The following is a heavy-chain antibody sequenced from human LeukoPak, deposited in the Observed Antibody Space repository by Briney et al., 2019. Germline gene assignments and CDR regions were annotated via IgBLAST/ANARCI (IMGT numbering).Heavy chain of an antibody. J-gene: IGHJ4*02. CDR3: ARLRGYVTYYFDY. CDR2: IHSGGGT. Sequence: GGSLRLSCAASGFTVGTNYINWVRQAPGKGLEWVSVIHSGGGTDYAESVKGRFTISRDTSKNTVFLQMNSLRVEDTAVYFCARLRGYVTYYFDYWGRGTLVTVSS. CDR1: GFTVGTNY. V-gene: IGHV3-66*02. D-gene: IGHD3-10*02.